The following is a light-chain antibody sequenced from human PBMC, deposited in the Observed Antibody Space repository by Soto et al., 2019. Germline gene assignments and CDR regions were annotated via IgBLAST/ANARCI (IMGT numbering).Light chain of an antibody. Sequence: HSVLTQPASVSGSPGQSITISCTRTSSDVGGYNYVSWYQQHPGKAPKLMIYDVSNRPSGVSNRFSGSKSGNTASLSISGLQAEDEADYYCSSYTSSSTRVFGTGTKVTVL. CDR3: SSYTSSSTRV. CDR2: DVS. J-gene: IGLJ1*01. CDR1: SSDVGGYNY. V-gene: IGLV2-14*01.